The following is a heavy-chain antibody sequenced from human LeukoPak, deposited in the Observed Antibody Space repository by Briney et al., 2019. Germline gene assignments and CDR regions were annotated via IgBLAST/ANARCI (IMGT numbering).Heavy chain of an antibody. CDR3: ARESLDWGNHFDY. Sequence: ASVKVSCKASGYTFTSYAMHWVRQAPGQRLEWMGWINAGNGNTKYSQKFQGRVTITRDTSASTANMELSSLRSEDTAVYYCARESLDWGNHFDYWGQGTLVTVSS. D-gene: IGHD3/OR15-3a*01. CDR2: INAGNGNT. CDR1: GYTFTSYA. J-gene: IGHJ4*02. V-gene: IGHV1-3*01.